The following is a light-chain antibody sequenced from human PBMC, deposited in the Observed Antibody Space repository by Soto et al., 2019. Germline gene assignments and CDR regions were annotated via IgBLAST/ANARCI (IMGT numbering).Light chain of an antibody. CDR1: PSISSY. V-gene: IGKV1-39*01. J-gene: IGKJ3*01. CDR2: AAS. CDR3: QQSYSTPFT. Sequence: DIQMTQSPSSLSASVGDRVTITCRASPSISSYLNWYQQKPGKAPKLLIYAASSLQSGVPSMFSGSGSGTDFTLTISSLQPEDFATYYCQQSYSTPFTFGPGTKVDIK.